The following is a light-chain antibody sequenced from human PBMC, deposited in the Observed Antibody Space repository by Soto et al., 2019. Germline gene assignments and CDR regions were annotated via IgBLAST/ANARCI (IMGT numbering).Light chain of an antibody. Sequence: QSVLTQPASVSGSPGQSITISCTGTSSDVGGYNYVSWYQQHPGKAPKLMIYDVSNRPSGVSNRFSGPKSGNTASLTISGLQAEDEADYYCSSYTNSSTWVYGGGTKLTVL. CDR1: SSDVGGYNY. CDR3: SSYTNSSTWV. J-gene: IGLJ3*02. CDR2: DVS. V-gene: IGLV2-14*01.